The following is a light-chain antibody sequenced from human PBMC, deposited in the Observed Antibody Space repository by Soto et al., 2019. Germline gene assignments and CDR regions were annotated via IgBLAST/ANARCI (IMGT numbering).Light chain of an antibody. CDR2: GAS. J-gene: IGKJ1*01. V-gene: IGKV3-20*01. Sequence: IVMSQSPAALSVSQGERATLSCRASQSVSSNLAWYQQKPGQAPRLLIYGASSRATGIPDRFSGSGSGTDFTLTISRLEPEDFAVYYCQQYGSSLTWTFGQGTIVAI. CDR1: QSVSSN. CDR3: QQYGSSLTWT.